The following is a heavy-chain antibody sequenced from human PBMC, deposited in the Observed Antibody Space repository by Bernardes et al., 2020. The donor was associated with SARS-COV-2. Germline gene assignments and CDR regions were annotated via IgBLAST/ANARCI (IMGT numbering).Heavy chain of an antibody. V-gene: IGHV4-59*01. CDR1: GGSISSYY. Sequence: SETLSLTCTVSGGSISSYYWSWIRQPPGKGLEWIGYIYYSGSTNYNPSLKSRVTISVDTSKNQFSLKLSSVTAADTAVYYCARARSVPRLVPAAIWRYNWFDPWGQGTLVTVSS. CDR3: ARARSVPRLVPAAIWRYNWFDP. D-gene: IGHD2-2*02. J-gene: IGHJ5*02. CDR2: IYYSGST.